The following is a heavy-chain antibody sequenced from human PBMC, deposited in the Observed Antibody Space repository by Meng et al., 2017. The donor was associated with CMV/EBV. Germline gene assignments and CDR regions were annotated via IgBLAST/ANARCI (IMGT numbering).Heavy chain of an antibody. V-gene: IGHV3-48*03. CDR1: GFTFSNYE. Sequence: GESLKISCAASGFTFSNYEMNWVRQAPGKGLEWVSYISSSGSTIYYADSVKGRFTISRDNAKNSLYLQMNSLRAEDTAVYYCARSDCSSTSCYNYYYYGMDVWGQGTTVTVSS. J-gene: IGHJ6*02. CDR3: ARSDCSSTSCYNYYYYGMDV. D-gene: IGHD2-2*02. CDR2: ISSSGSTI.